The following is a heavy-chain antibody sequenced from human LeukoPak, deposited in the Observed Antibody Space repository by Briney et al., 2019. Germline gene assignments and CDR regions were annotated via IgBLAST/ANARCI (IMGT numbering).Heavy chain of an antibody. J-gene: IGHJ4*02. Sequence: GGSLRLSCAASGFSFSNYWMSWVRQAPGKGLEWVANIKEDGSEKNYVDSVKGRFTISRGNARNTLFLQMNSLTADDTAVYYCARDPSSLRDSYDYWGQGTLVTVSS. CDR3: ARDPSSLRDSYDY. V-gene: IGHV3-7*01. CDR2: IKEDGSEK. CDR1: GFSFSNYW.